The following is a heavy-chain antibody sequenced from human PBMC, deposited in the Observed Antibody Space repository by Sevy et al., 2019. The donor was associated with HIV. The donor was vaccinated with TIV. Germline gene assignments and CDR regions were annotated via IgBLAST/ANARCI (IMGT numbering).Heavy chain of an antibody. Sequence: RGSLRLSCAASGFTFSSNWMNWVRQAPGKGLEWVANIKQDGSEKYYVDSVEGRFTISRDNAKNSLYLELNSLRAEDTAVYYCATGGYYKYNWLGSWGQGTLVTVSS. J-gene: IGHJ5*01. D-gene: IGHD3-9*01. CDR1: GFTFSSNW. CDR2: IKQDGSEK. V-gene: IGHV3-7*01. CDR3: ATGGYYKYNWLGS.